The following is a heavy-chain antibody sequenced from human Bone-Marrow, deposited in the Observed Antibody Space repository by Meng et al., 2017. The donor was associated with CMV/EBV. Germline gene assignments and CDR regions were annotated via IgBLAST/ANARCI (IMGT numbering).Heavy chain of an antibody. V-gene: IGHV3-7*01. D-gene: IGHD6-6*01. J-gene: IGHJ4*02. Sequence: GESLKISCAASEFTFSNFAMSWVRQAPGKGLEWVANIKQDGSEKYYVDSVKGRFTISRDNAKNSLYLQMNSLRAEDTAVYYCASSIAAHPVLFDYWGQGTLVTVSS. CDR3: ASSIAAHPVLFDY. CDR1: EFTFSNFA. CDR2: IKQDGSEK.